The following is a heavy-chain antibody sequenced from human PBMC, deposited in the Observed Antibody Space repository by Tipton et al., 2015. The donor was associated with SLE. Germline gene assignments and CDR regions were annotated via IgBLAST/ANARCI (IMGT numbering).Heavy chain of an antibody. CDR2: FDYNGNT. Sequence: TLSLTCTVSGTSIGSYYWNWIRQTPGKGLEWIGYFDYNGNTNYNPSLKSRVTISVDTSKNQFSLKLSSVTAADTAVYYCARKHDILTVPLGWFDPWGQGTLVTVSS. CDR3: ARKHDILTVPLGWFDP. V-gene: IGHV4-59*08. D-gene: IGHD3-9*01. CDR1: GTSIGSYY. J-gene: IGHJ5*02.